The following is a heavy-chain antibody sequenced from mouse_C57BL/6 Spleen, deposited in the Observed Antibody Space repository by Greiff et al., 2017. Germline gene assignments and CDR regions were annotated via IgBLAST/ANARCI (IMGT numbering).Heavy chain of an antibody. J-gene: IGHJ2*01. Sequence: EVQLQQSGPELVKPGASVKISCKASGYTFTDYYMNWVKQSHGKSLEWLGDINPNNGGTSYNQKFKGKATLTVDKSSSTAYMELRSLTSEDSAVYYCARAGGVYFDCWGQGATLTVSS. V-gene: IGHV1-26*01. CDR1: GYTFTDYY. CDR2: INPNNGGT. CDR3: ARAGGVYFDC.